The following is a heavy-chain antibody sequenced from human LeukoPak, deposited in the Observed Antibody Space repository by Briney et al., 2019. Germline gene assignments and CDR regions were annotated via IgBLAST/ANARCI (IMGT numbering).Heavy chain of an antibody. D-gene: IGHD4-17*01. V-gene: IGHV3-30*03. CDR2: ISYDGSNK. Sequence: GRSLRLSCAASGFTFSSYGMHWVRQAPGKGLEWVAVISYDGSNKYYADSVKGRFTTSRDNSKNTLYLQMNSLRVEDTAVYFCGRDPNGDYIGTFDMWGRGTMVSVSS. CDR1: GFTFSSYG. J-gene: IGHJ3*02. CDR3: GRDPNGDYIGTFDM.